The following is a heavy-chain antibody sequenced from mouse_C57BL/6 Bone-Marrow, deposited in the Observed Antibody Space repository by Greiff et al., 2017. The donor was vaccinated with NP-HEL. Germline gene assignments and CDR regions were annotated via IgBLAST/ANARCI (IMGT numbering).Heavy chain of an antibody. Sequence: EVQRVESGGGLVKPGGSLKLSCAASGFTFSSYAMSWVRQTPEKRLEWVATISDGGSYTYYPDNVKGRFTISRDNAKNNLYLQMSHLKSEDTAMYYCAYGYDKSWFAYWGQGTLVTVSA. D-gene: IGHD2-2*01. J-gene: IGHJ3*01. CDR1: GFTFSSYA. CDR2: ISDGGSYT. V-gene: IGHV5-4*01. CDR3: AYGYDKSWFAY.